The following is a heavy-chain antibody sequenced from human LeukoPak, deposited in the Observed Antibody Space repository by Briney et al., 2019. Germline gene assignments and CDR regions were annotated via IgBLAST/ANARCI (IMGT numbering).Heavy chain of an antibody. CDR1: GFTFSRYA. CDR3: ARGSVGTPPPFDF. D-gene: IGHD2-15*01. J-gene: IGHJ4*02. Sequence: GGFLRLSCAASGFTFSRYALHWVRQAPGKGLKWVALTSFDGSSHYYADFVKGRFTISKDNSKNTLYLQMNSLKTEDTALYYCARGSVGTPPPFDFWGQGTLVTVSS. V-gene: IGHV3-30-3*01. CDR2: TSFDGSSH.